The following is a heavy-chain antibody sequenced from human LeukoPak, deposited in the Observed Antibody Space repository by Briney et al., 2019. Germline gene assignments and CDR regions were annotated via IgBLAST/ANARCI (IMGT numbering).Heavy chain of an antibody. CDR1: GFTFSSYW. J-gene: IGHJ4*02. V-gene: IGHV3-7*01. D-gene: IGHD1-26*01. CDR3: ARVLWGRYYEGHFDY. Sequence: QPGGSLRLSCAASGFTFSSYWMSWVRQAPGKGLEWVANIKQDGSEKYYVDSVKGRFTISRDNAKNSLYLQMNSLRAEDTAVYYCARVLWGRYYEGHFDYWGQGTLVTVSS. CDR2: IKQDGSEK.